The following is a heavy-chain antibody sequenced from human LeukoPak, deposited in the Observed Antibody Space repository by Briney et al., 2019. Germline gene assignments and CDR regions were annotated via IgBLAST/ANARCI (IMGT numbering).Heavy chain of an antibody. Sequence: SETLSLTCTVSGGSISSSSYYWGWIRQPPGTGLEWIGEINHSGSTNYNPSLKSRVTISVDTSKNQFSLKLSSVTAADTAVYYCARVWRGGRAAADRIDYWGQGTLVTVSS. V-gene: IGHV4-39*07. D-gene: IGHD6-13*01. CDR3: ARVWRGGRAAADRIDY. CDR2: INHSGST. J-gene: IGHJ4*02. CDR1: GGSISSSSYY.